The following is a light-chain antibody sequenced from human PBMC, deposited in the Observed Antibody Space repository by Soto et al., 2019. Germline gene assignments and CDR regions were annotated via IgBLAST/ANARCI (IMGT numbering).Light chain of an antibody. CDR2: DAY. J-gene: IGKJ5*01. CDR3: QQRSNWLSVT. V-gene: IGKV3D-20*02. CDR1: QSVGHMF. Sequence: EIVLTQSPDTLSLSPGDRATLSCRASQSVGHMFLAWFQQKPGQAPRLLIFDAYRRATGIPDRFSGSGSGTDFTLTISSLEPEDFAVYYCQQRSNWLSVTFGQGTRLEIK.